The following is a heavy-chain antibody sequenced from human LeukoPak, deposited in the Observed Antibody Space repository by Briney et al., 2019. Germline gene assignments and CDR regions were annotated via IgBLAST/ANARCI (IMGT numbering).Heavy chain of an antibody. CDR3: AKAVAGDYYFDY. D-gene: IGHD6-19*01. CDR2: ISWNSGSI. Sequence: GGSLRLSCAASGFTFDDYAMHWVRQAPGKGLEWVSGISWNSGSIGYADSVEGRFTISRDNAKNSLYLQMNSLRAEDTALYYCAKAVAGDYYFDYWGQGTLVTVSS. J-gene: IGHJ4*02. CDR1: GFTFDDYA. V-gene: IGHV3-9*01.